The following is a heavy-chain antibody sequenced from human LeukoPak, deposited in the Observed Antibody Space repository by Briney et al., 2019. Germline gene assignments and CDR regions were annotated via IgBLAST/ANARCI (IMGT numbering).Heavy chain of an antibody. CDR3: ARQDCSSTSCYTDY. D-gene: IGHD2-2*02. CDR2: IYPGDSDT. J-gene: IGHJ4*02. Sequence: GESLKISCKGSGYSFTSHWIGWVRQMPGKGLEWMGIIYPGDSDTRYSPSFQGQVTISADKSISTAYLQWGSLKASDTAMYYCARQDCSSTSCYTDYWGQGTLVTVSS. CDR1: GYSFTSHW. V-gene: IGHV5-51*01.